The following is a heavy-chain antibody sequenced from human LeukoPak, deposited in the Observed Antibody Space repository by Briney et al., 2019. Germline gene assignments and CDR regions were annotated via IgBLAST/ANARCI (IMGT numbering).Heavy chain of an antibody. J-gene: IGHJ4*02. D-gene: IGHD5-18*01. CDR3: ASYNYGTLGFDY. CDR2: ISAYNGNT. V-gene: IGHV1-18*01. CDR1: GYTFNSHG. Sequence: ASVKVSCKGSGYTFNSHGFSWVRQAPGQGLEWMGWISAYNGNTKYAQKLQGRVTMTTDTSTNTAYMELRSLRSDDTAVYYCASYNYGTLGFDYWGQGTLSPSPQ.